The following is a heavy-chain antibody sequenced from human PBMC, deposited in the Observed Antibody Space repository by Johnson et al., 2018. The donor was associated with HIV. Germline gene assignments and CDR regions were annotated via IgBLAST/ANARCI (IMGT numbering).Heavy chain of an antibody. CDR1: AFTFRSFG. Sequence: QMQLVESGGGVVQPGRYLRLSCAASAFTFRSFGMHWVRQAPGKGLQWVAVISYNGTHRYYADPVKGRFTISRDNSKNTLYLQMNSLSAEDTAVYYCVKSTQASIVRESGPFGGFHIWGQGTMVIVSS. CDR2: ISYNGTHR. D-gene: IGHD2-15*01. CDR3: VKSTQASIVRESGPFGGFHI. J-gene: IGHJ3*02. V-gene: IGHV3-30*18.